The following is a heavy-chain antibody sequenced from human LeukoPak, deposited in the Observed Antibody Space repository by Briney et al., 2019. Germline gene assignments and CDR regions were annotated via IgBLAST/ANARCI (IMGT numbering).Heavy chain of an antibody. CDR1: GFTFSSYW. D-gene: IGHD4-23*01. CDR3: ARGRPHGNDY. J-gene: IGHJ4*02. CDR2: IASDGSST. V-gene: IGHV3-74*01. Sequence: GGSLRLSCAASGFTFSSYWMNWVRQAPGKGLVRVSRIASDGSSTTYADSVKGRFSISRDNAKNTLYLQMNSLRVEDTAVNYCARGRPHGNDYWGQGTLVTVSS.